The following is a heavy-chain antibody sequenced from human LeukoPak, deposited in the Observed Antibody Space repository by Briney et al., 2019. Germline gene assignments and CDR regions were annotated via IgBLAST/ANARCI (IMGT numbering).Heavy chain of an antibody. CDR3: ARVIPTGWRQNGY. CDR2: IHRGGRA. V-gene: IGHV4-4*02. CDR1: GDSITSNEW. Sequence: PSETLSLTCAVSGDSITSNEWWSWVRQPPGKGLEWIGEIHRGGRANYNPSLKSRVTMSVDKSRNQFSQHLNSVTAADTAIYYCARVIPTGWRQNGYWGQGTLVTVSS. J-gene: IGHJ4*02. D-gene: IGHD6-19*01.